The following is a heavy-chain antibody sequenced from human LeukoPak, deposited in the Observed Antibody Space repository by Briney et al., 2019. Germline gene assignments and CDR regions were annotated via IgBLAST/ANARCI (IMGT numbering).Heavy chain of an antibody. J-gene: IGHJ4*02. Sequence: ASVKVSCKTSGYSFTDYYMHWVRQAPGQGLEWMGWINPNSGGTNYAQKFQGRVTMTRDASISTAYMELSRLRSDDTAVYYCARGGLLRGSIYGVDYWGQGTLVTVSS. CDR2: INPNSGGT. CDR1: GYSFTDYY. D-gene: IGHD3-22*01. CDR3: ARGGLLRGSIYGVDY. V-gene: IGHV1-2*02.